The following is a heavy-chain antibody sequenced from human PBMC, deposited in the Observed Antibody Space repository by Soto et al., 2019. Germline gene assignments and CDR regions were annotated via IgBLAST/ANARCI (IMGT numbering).Heavy chain of an antibody. CDR3: ARSSIFGVVKPRYYYYGMDA. CDR1: GGTFSSYA. CDR2: IIPIFGTA. D-gene: IGHD3-3*01. J-gene: IGHJ6*02. V-gene: IGHV1-69*13. Sequence: SVKVSCKASGGTFSSYAISWVRQAPGQGLEWMGGIIPIFGTANYAQKFQGRVTITADESTSTAYMELSSLRSEDTAVYYCARSSIFGVVKPRYYYYGMDAWGQGTTVPFSS.